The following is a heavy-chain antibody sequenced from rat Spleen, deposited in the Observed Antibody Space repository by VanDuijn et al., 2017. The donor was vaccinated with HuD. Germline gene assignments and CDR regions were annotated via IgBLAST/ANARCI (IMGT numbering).Heavy chain of an antibody. Sequence: EVQLVESGGGLVQPGRSMKLSCAASGFTFRNYGMAWVRQAPKKGLEWVAYISYDGGDTYFRDSVKGRFTISRDNAKSTLYLQMDSLRSEDTATYYCTTEANNYDYWGQGASVTVSS. J-gene: IGHJ4*01. CDR3: TTEANNYDY. CDR2: ISYDGGDT. D-gene: IGHD1-10*01. V-gene: IGHV5-20*01. CDR1: GFTFRNYG.